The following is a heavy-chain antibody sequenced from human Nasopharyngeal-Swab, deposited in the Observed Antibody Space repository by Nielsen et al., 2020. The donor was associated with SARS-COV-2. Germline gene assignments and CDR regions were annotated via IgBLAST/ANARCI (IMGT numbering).Heavy chain of an antibody. V-gene: IGHV3-9*01. CDR1: GFTFDDYA. J-gene: IGHJ4*02. D-gene: IGHD3-3*01. CDR2: ISWNSGSI. Sequence: GGSLRLSCAASGFTFDDYAMHWVRQAPGKGLEWVSGISWNSGSIGYADSVKGRFTISRDNAKNSLYPQMNSLRAEDTAVYYCVRDPAEGFLEWLGGGWGQGTLVTVSS. CDR3: VRDPAEGFLEWLGGG.